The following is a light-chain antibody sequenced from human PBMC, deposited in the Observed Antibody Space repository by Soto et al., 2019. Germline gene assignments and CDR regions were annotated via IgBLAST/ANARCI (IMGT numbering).Light chain of an antibody. Sequence: QSALTQPASVSGSPGQSITISCTGTSRDIGNYNYVSWYQHHPGKAPKLMIYEVTSRPSGVSDRFSGSKSGNTASLTISGLQAEDEAEYYCSSYTNINTRACVFGTGTKLTVL. V-gene: IGLV2-14*01. CDR2: EVT. CDR1: SRDIGNYNY. CDR3: SSYTNINTRACV. J-gene: IGLJ1*01.